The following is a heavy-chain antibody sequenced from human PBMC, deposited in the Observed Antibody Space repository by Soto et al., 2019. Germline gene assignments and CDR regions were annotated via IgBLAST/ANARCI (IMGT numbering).Heavy chain of an antibody. CDR3: ARDLRVGRSYYYYYGMDV. CDR2: INAGNGNT. D-gene: IGHD3-10*01. Sequence: QVQLVQSGAEVKKPGASVKVSCKASGYTCTSYAMHWVRQAPGQRLEWMGWINAGNGNTKYSQKFQGRVTITRDTSAITAYMELSSLRSEDTPVYYCARDLRVGRSYYYYYGMDVWGQVTTVTVSS. CDR1: GYTCTSYA. V-gene: IGHV1-3*01. J-gene: IGHJ6*02.